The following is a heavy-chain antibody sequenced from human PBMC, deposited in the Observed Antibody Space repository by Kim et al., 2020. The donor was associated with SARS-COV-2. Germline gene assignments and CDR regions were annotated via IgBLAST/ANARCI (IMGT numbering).Heavy chain of an antibody. V-gene: IGHV1-8*01. Sequence: ASVKVSCKASGYTFTSYDINWVRQATGQGLEWMGWMNPNSGNTGYAQKFQGRVTMTRNTSISTAYMELSSLRSEDTAVYYCARGFLRVDYYDSSGSYYGMDVWGQGTTVTVSS. CDR2: MNPNSGNT. CDR3: ARGFLRVDYYDSSGSYYGMDV. CDR1: GYTFTSYD. J-gene: IGHJ6*02. D-gene: IGHD3-22*01.